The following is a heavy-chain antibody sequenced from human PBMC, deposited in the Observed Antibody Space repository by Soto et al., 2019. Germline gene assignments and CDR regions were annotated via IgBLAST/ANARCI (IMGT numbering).Heavy chain of an antibody. D-gene: IGHD1-7*01. J-gene: IGHJ5*02. V-gene: IGHV3-30*18. CDR3: AKDQGGITGTIIGWFDP. CDR2: ISYDGSNK. Sequence: GGSLRLSCAASGFTFSSYGMHWVRQAPGKGLEWVAVISYDGSNKYYADSVKGRFTISRDNSKNTLYLQMNSLRAEDTAVYYCAKDQGGITGTIIGWFDPWGQGTLVTVSS. CDR1: GFTFSSYG.